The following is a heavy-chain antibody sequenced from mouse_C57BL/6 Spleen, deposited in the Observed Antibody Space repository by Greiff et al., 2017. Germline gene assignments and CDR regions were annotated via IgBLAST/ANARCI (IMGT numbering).Heavy chain of an antibody. V-gene: IGHV5-4*03. J-gene: IGHJ2*01. CDR2: ISDGVSYT. Sequence: EVKLVESGGGLVKPGGSLKLSCAASGFTFSSYAMSWVRQTPEKRLEWVATISDGVSYTYYPDNVKGRFTISRDNAKNKLYRQMSHLKSEDTSMYYCARYPNWDASYYFDYWGQGTTLTVSS. CDR3: ARYPNWDASYYFDY. CDR1: GFTFSSYA. D-gene: IGHD4-1*01.